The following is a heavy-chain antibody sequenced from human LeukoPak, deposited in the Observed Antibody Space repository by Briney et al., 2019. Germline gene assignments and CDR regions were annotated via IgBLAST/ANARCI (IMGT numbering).Heavy chain of an antibody. V-gene: IGHV4-30-4*08. Sequence: SQTLSLTCTVSGGSISSGDYYWSWIRQPPGKGLEWIGYIYYSGSTFYNPSPKSRVTISVDTSKQHFSLKLNSVTAADTAVYYCARGAPSRVWFDPWGQGTLVTVSS. CDR3: ARGAPSRVWFDP. J-gene: IGHJ5*02. CDR1: GGSISSGDYY. CDR2: IYYSGST. D-gene: IGHD4/OR15-4a*01.